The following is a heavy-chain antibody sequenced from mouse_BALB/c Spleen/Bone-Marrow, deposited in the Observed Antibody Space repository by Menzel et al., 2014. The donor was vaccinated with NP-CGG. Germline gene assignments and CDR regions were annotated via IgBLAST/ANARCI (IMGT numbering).Heavy chain of an antibody. CDR1: GFTFNTYA. J-gene: IGHJ4*01. D-gene: IGHD2-4*01. V-gene: IGHV10-1*02. CDR3: VTYYDYDLYAMDY. Sequence: EVQLQQSGGGLVQPKGSLKISCAASGFTFNTYAMNWVRQAPGKGLEWVARIRSKSNNYATYYVDSVKDRFTVSRDDPQSMLYLQMNNLRTEDTAMYYCVTYYDYDLYAMDYWGQGTSVTVSS. CDR2: IRSKSNNYAT.